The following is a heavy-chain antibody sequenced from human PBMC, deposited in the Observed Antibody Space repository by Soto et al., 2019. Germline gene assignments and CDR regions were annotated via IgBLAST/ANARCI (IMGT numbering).Heavy chain of an antibody. CDR2: INHSGST. CDR3: ARDKITGLFDY. V-gene: IGHV4-34*01. J-gene: IGHJ4*02. Sequence: QVQLQQWGAGLLKPSETLSLTCAVYGGSFSGYYWTWIRQPPGTGLEWIGEINHSGSTNYNPSLKSRVTISVDTLKNQFSLKLTSVTAADTAVYYYARDKITGLFDYWGQGTLITVSS. CDR1: GGSFSGYY. D-gene: IGHD2-8*02.